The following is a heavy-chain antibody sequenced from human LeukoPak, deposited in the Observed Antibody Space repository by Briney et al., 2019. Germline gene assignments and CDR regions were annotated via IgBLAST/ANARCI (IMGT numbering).Heavy chain of an antibody. V-gene: IGHV3-66*01. CDR1: GFTVTSHY. J-gene: IGHJ4*02. CDR3: ARAHGTKRYYFDD. Sequence: GGSLRLSCAASGFTVTSHYMAWARQTPGKGLEWLSIMFDGGTTYYADSVNGRASISRDTSTNSLYLQMNSLKDDDTAVYYCARAHGTKRYYFDDWGQGTHVTVSS. CDR2: MFDGGTT. D-gene: IGHD1-26*01.